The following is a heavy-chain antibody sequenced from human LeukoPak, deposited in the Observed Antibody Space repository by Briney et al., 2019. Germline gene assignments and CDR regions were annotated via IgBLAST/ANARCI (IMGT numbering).Heavy chain of an antibody. CDR1: GGSISSYY. CDR2: IYTSGST. Sequence: ETLSLTCTVSGGSISSYYWSWIRQPAGKGLEWIGRIYTSGSTNYNPSLKSRVTMSVDTSKNQFSLKLSSVTAADTAVYYCASQIFYYYDSSGYYPPFSYWGQGTLVTVSS. D-gene: IGHD3-22*01. CDR3: ASQIFYYYDSSGYYPPFSY. J-gene: IGHJ4*02. V-gene: IGHV4-4*07.